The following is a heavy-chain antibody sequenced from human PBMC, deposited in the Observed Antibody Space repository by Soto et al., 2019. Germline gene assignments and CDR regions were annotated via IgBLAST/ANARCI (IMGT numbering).Heavy chain of an antibody. V-gene: IGHV3-23*01. D-gene: IGHD3-22*01. CDR2: ISGTGNSV. CDR1: GFTFNSFG. Sequence: GGSLRLSCVASGFTFNSFGMSWVRQAPGKGLEWVSAISGTGNSVYYADSVKGRFTISRDNSKNTLYLQMNSLRAEDTAVYYCAKQYDSSGYYEIEYWGQGTQVTVSS. CDR3: AKQYDSSGYYEIEY. J-gene: IGHJ4*02.